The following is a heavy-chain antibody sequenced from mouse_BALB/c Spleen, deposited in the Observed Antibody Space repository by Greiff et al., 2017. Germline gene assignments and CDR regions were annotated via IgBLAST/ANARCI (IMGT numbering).Heavy chain of an antibody. Sequence: EVQLQQSGTVLARPGASVKMSCKASGYTFTSYWMHWVKQRPGQGLEWIGAIYPGNSDTSYNQKFKGKAKLTAVTSTSTAYMELSSLTNEDSAVYYCTTHFITTVVALVDYAMDYWGQGTSVTVSS. D-gene: IGHD1-1*01. CDR3: TTHFITTVVALVDYAMDY. J-gene: IGHJ4*01. CDR2: IYPGNSDT. CDR1: GYTFTSYW. V-gene: IGHV1-5*01.